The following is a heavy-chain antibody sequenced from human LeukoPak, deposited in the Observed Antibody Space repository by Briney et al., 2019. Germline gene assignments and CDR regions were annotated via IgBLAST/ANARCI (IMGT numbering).Heavy chain of an antibody. J-gene: IGHJ4*02. D-gene: IGHD1-26*01. CDR2: IIPILGIA. V-gene: IGHV1-69*04. CDR1: GGTFSSYA. CDR3: AREKGRGSYYGYY. Sequence: SVKVSFKASGGTFSSYAISWVRQAPGQGLEWMGRIIPILGIANYAQKFQGRVTITADKSTSTAYMELSSLRSEDTAVYYCAREKGRGSYYGYYWGQGTLVTVSS.